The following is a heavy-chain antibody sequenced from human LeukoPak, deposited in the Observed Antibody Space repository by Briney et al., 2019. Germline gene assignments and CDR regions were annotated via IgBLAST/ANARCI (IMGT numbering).Heavy chain of an antibody. V-gene: IGHV1-69*04. J-gene: IGHJ4*02. CDR3: VRALGVVSDSALAY. CDR1: GDTFSYYG. Sequence: ASVKVSCKASGDTFSYYGINWLRQAPGQGVEWMGRIIPIRDISNLAQKFQGRVAITADGSTDTAYLELSRLRSEDTAVYYCVRALGVVSDSALAYWGQGTPVTVSS. D-gene: IGHD2-21*02. CDR2: IIPIRDIS.